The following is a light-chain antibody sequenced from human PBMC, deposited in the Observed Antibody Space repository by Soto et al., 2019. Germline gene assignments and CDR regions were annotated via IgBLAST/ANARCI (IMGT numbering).Light chain of an antibody. CDR1: SSNIGAGYD. J-gene: IGLJ2*01. Sequence: QSVLTQPPSVSGAPGQRVTISCTGSSSNIGAGYDVHWYQQLPGTAPKLLIYGNSNRPSGVPDRFSGSKSGTSASLANTGLQAEDEADYYCQSYDSSLSGWKVFGGGTKLTVL. V-gene: IGLV1-40*01. CDR2: GNS. CDR3: QSYDSSLSGWKV.